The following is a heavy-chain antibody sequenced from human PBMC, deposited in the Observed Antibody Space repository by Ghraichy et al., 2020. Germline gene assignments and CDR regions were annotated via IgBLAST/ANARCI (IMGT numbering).Heavy chain of an antibody. CDR1: GFTFSDHY. CDR2: TRNKADSYTT. V-gene: IGHV3-72*01. Sequence: GGSLRLSFATSGFTFSDHYLDWVRQAPGKGLEWVGRTRNKADSYTTEYAAYVSGRFTVSRDASKNSMYLQMNSLKTEDTAVYYCARARDYAFDIWGQGTMVAVSS. J-gene: IGHJ3*02. D-gene: IGHD2-21*02. CDR3: ARARDYAFDI.